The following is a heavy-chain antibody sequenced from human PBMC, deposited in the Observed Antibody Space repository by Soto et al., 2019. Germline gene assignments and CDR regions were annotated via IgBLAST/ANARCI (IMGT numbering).Heavy chain of an antibody. V-gene: IGHV3-23*01. CDR1: GFTFSSYA. J-gene: IGHJ6*02. CDR3: EKYPDCYYDGMDV. Sequence: GWSLRLSCAASGFTFSSYAMSWVRQAPGKGLEWVSAISGSGGSTYCADSVKGRFTISRDNSKNTLYLQMNSLRAEDTAVYYCEKYPDCYYDGMDVWGQGTTVTVSS. CDR2: ISGSGGST.